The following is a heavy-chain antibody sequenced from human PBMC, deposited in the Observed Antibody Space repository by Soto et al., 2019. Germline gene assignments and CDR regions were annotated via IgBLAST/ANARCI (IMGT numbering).Heavy chain of an antibody. CDR3: VRTLTSGRQDS. V-gene: IGHV4-61*08. CDR1: GGSISSGGYS. D-gene: IGHD3-10*01. CDR2: IYHSGST. Sequence: PSETLSLTCAVSGGSISSGGYSWSWIRQPPGKGLEWIGYIYHSGSTNYNPSLKSRVTISLDTSKNQFSLKLSSVTPADTAVYYCVRTLTSGRQDSWGQGTLVTVSS. J-gene: IGHJ5*01.